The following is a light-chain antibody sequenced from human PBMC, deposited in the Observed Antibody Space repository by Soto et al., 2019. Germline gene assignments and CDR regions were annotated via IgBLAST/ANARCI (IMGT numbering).Light chain of an antibody. Sequence: QSPVTXSSTERERATLSCRASQSVSSSYLEWQQQKTGTHXRXXXYGECSRATGTQKRLSGSGSGTDFTLNIRILEPEDFGVYYCQEDCISRLTFGRGTQVDI. CDR3: QEDCISRLT. V-gene: IGKV3-20*01. J-gene: IGKJ4*01. CDR2: GEC. CDR1: QSVSSSY.